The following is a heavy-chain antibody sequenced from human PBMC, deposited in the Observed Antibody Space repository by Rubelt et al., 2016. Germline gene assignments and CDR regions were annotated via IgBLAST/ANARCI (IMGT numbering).Heavy chain of an antibody. Sequence: QVQLVQSGAEVKKPGASVKVSCRASGYSFTSYAMHWVRQAPGQRLEWMGWINAGDGNTKYSQNFQGRVTITRDTSASTGYMELGSLVSEDTAVYYCATHGSGWSVDYWGQGTLVTVSS. V-gene: IGHV1-3*01. D-gene: IGHD6-19*01. J-gene: IGHJ4*02. CDR3: ATHGSGWSVDY. CDR2: INAGDGNT. CDR1: GYSFTSYA.